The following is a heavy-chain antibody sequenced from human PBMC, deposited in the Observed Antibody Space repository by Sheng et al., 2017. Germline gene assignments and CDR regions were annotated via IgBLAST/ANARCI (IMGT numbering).Heavy chain of an antibody. D-gene: IGHD2-21*01. CDR3: AREALRGEFDY. CDR1: GFTFSSYR. Sequence: EVQLVESGGGLVKPGGSLRLSCAASGFTFSSYRMNWVRQAPGKGLEWVSCISSSSSIYYADSVKGRFTISRDNAKNSLYLQMNSLRAEDMAVYYCAREALRGEFDYWGQGT. J-gene: IGHJ4*02. V-gene: IGHV3-21*01. CDR2: ISSSSSI.